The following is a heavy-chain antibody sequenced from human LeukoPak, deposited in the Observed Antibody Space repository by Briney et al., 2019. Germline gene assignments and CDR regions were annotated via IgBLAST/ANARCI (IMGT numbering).Heavy chain of an antibody. Sequence: KPSETLSLTCTVSGGSISSYYWRWIRQPPGKGLEWIGYIYYSGSTNYNPSLKSRVTISVDTSKNQFSLKLSSVTAADTAVYYCARGSGYYYYYMDVWGKGTTVTVSS. CDR1: GGSISSYY. CDR2: IYYSGST. CDR3: ARGSGYYYYYMDV. D-gene: IGHD6-13*01. J-gene: IGHJ6*03. V-gene: IGHV4-59*01.